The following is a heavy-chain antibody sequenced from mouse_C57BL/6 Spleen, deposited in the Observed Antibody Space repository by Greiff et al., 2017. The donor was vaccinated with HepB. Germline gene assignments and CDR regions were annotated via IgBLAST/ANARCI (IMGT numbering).Heavy chain of an antibody. CDR2: IWRGGST. CDR3: AKKGNGYDETWFAY. J-gene: IGHJ3*01. CDR1: GFSLTSYG. Sequence: QVQLKQSGPGLVQPSPSLSITCTVSGFSLTSYGVHWVRQSPGKGLEWLGVIWRGGSTDYNAAFMSRLSITKDNSKSQVFFKMNSLQADDAAIYYCAKKGNGYDETWFAYWGQGTLVTVSA. V-gene: IGHV2-5*01. D-gene: IGHD2-2*01.